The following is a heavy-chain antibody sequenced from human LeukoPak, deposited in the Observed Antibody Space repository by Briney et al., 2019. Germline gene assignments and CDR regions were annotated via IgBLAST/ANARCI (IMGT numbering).Heavy chain of an antibody. V-gene: IGHV3-7*01. CDR1: GFTFTTYW. Sequence: QTGGSLRLSCAASGFTFTTYWMTWVRQAPGKGLEWVASINQDGTEKYYVDSVRGRFTISRDNAKNSLYLQMNSLRVEDTAVFYCAKSQGYSSSWYWAFDYWGQGTLVTVSS. J-gene: IGHJ4*02. CDR2: INQDGTEK. CDR3: AKSQGYSSSWYWAFDY. D-gene: IGHD6-13*01.